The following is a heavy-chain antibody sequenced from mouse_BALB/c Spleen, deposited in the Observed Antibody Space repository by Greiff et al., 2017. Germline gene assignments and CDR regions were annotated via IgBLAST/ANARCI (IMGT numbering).Heavy chain of an antibody. J-gene: IGHJ4*01. V-gene: IGHV2-9*02. CDR2: IWAGGST. D-gene: IGHD2-2*01. CDR3: ARDLTWGYDFSYYYAMDY. Sequence: VQLQESGPGLVAPSQSLSITCTVSGFSLTSYGVHWVRQPPGKGLEWLGVIWAGGSTNYNSALMSRLSISKDNSKSQVFLKMNSLQTDDTAMYYCARDLTWGYDFSYYYAMDYWGQGTSVTVSS. CDR1: GFSLTSYG.